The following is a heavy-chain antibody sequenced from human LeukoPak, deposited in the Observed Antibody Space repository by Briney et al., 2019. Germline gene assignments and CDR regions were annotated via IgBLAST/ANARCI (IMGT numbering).Heavy chain of an antibody. CDR3: ARVRIVGATASSFDY. CDR1: GGSFSGYY. CDR2: INHSGST. J-gene: IGHJ4*02. D-gene: IGHD1-26*01. Sequence: KPSETLSLTCAVYGGSFSGYYWSWIRQPPGKGLEWIGEINHSGSTNYNPSLKSRVTISVDTSKNQFSLKLSSVTAADTAVYYCARVRIVGATASSFDYRGQGTLVTVSS. V-gene: IGHV4-34*01.